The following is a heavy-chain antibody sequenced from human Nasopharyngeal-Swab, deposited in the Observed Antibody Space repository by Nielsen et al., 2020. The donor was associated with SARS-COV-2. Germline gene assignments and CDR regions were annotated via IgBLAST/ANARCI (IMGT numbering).Heavy chain of an antibody. CDR3: ARLGTESYHYYSLDV. J-gene: IGHJ6*02. V-gene: IGHV3-21*01. D-gene: IGHD1-1*01. Sequence: GGSLRPSCVTSGFTFNMYSMHWVRQAPGKGLEWVSSIRSSSNYIYYGDSVKGRFTISRDNTQKSLYLEMNSLRVEDTAVYYCARLGTESYHYYSLDVWGQGTTVTVSS. CDR2: IRSSSNYI. CDR1: GFTFNMYS.